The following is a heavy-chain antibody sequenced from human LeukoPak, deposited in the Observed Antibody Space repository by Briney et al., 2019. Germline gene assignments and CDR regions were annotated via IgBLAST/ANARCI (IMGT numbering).Heavy chain of an antibody. CDR2: IIPIFGTA. CDR3: ASRGTSGTDAFDI. D-gene: IGHD1-26*01. CDR1: GGTFSSYA. V-gene: IGHV1-69*01. Sequence: SVKVSCKASGGTFSSYAISWVRQAPGQGLEWMGGIIPIFGTANYAQKFQGRVTTTADESTSTAYMELSSLRSEDTAVYYCASRGTSGTDAFDIWGQGTMVTVSS. J-gene: IGHJ3*02.